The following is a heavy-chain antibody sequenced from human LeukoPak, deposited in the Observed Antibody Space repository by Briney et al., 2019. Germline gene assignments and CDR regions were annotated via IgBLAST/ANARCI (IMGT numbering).Heavy chain of an antibody. V-gene: IGHV4-39*07. J-gene: IGHJ1*01. D-gene: IGHD3-22*01. CDR3: ARGLWDSIGHLRFHH. Sequence: SETLSLTCTVSGGSIRSSSYYWGWIRQPPGKGLEWIGSIYYSGSTYYNPSLKSRVTISVDTSKNQFSLKLSSVTAADTAVYYCARGLWDSIGHLRFHHWGQGTPVTVSS. CDR1: GGSIRSSSYY. CDR2: IYYSGST.